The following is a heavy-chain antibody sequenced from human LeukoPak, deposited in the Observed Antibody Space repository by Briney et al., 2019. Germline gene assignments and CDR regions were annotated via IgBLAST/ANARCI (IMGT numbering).Heavy chain of an antibody. J-gene: IGHJ5*02. Sequence: PEGSLRLSCVASGFTFSNYAMSWVRQAPGKGLELVSGIYGSDDKTVYGDAVKGRFTISRDNSKNTLYLQMNSLRADDTAVYYCAKTQGYYDAWGQGALVTVPS. D-gene: IGHD2-15*01. CDR3: AKTQGYYDA. V-gene: IGHV3-23*01. CDR2: IYGSDDKT. CDR1: GFTFSNYA.